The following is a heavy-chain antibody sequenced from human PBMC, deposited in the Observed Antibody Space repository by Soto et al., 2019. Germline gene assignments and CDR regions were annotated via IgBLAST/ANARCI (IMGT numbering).Heavy chain of an antibody. J-gene: IGHJ4*02. V-gene: IGHV3-21*01. CDR2: ISSSSSYI. D-gene: IGHD4-17*01. CDR1: GFTFSSYS. Sequence: GGSLRLSCAASGFTFSSYSMNWVRQAPGKGLEWVSSISSSSSYIYYADSVKGRFTISRDNAKNPLYLQMNSLRAEDTAVYYCARDGYYGDYVDFDYWGQGTLVTVSS. CDR3: ARDGYYGDYVDFDY.